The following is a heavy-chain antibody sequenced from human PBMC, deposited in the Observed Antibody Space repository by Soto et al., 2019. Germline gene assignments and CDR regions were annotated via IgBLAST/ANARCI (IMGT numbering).Heavy chain of an antibody. CDR2: ISYDGSNK. Sequence: GGSLRLSCAASGFTFSSYGMHWVRQAPGKGLEWVAVISYDGSNKYYADSVKGRFTISRDNSKNTLYLQMNSLRAEDTAVYYCAKDENYDFVNWFDPWGQGTLVTVSS. D-gene: IGHD3-16*01. V-gene: IGHV3-30*18. CDR3: AKDENYDFVNWFDP. J-gene: IGHJ5*02. CDR1: GFTFSSYG.